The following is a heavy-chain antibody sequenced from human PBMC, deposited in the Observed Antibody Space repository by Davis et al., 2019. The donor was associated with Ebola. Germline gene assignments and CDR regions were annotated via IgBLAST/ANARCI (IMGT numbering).Heavy chain of an antibody. D-gene: IGHD1-26*01. CDR2: INPNSGGT. J-gene: IGHJ4*02. Sequence: ASVKVSCKASGYTFTSYGISWVRQAPGQGLEWMGRINPNSGGTNYAQKFQGWVTMTRDTSISTAYMELSRLRSDDTAVYYCARDPGVVGATGYFDYWGQGTLVTVSS. V-gene: IGHV1-2*04. CDR1: GYTFTSYG. CDR3: ARDPGVVGATGYFDY.